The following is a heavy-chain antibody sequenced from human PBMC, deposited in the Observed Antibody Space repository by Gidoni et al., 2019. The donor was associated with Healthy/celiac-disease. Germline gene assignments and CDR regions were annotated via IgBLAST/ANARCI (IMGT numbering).Heavy chain of an antibody. CDR2: IYYSGST. Sequence: QVQLQESGPGLVKPSQTLSLTCTVSGGSISSVGYYWSWIRQHPGKGLEWIGYIYYSGSTYYNPSLKSRVTISVDTSKNQFSLKLSSVTAADTAVYYCARAIYDSSGYYYYYFDYWGQGTLVTVSS. J-gene: IGHJ4*02. V-gene: IGHV4-31*03. CDR3: ARAIYDSSGYYYYYFDY. CDR1: GGSISSVGYY. D-gene: IGHD3-22*01.